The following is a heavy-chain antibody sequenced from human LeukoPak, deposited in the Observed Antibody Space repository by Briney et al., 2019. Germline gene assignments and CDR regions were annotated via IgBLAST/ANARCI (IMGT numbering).Heavy chain of an antibody. CDR1: GGSISSYY. CDR3: ARAVITMVRGVQRYYFDY. V-gene: IGHV4-59*01. J-gene: IGHJ4*02. CDR2: IYYSGST. Sequence: SETLSLTCTVSGGSISSYYWSWIRQPPGKGLEWIGYIYYSGSTNYNPSLKSRVTMSVDTSKNQFSLKLSSVTAADMAVYYCARAVITMVRGVQRYYFDYWGQGTLVTVSS. D-gene: IGHD3-10*01.